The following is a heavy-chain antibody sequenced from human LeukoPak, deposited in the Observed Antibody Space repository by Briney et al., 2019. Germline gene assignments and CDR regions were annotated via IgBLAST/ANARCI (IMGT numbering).Heavy chain of an antibody. V-gene: IGHV3-48*03. Sequence: PGGSLRLSCAASGFTFSSYEMNWVRQAPGKGLEWVSYISSSGSTIHYADSVKGRFTISRDNAKNSLYLQMNSLGAEDTAVYYCARDSANLNYYDSPYFDYWGQGTLVTVSS. J-gene: IGHJ4*02. CDR2: ISSSGSTI. CDR3: ARDSANLNYYDSPYFDY. D-gene: IGHD3-22*01. CDR1: GFTFSSYE.